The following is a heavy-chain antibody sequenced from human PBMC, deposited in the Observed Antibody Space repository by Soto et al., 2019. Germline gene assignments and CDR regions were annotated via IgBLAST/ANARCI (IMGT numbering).Heavy chain of an antibody. CDR1: GYSFTTFW. CDR3: ARTYCTSSGCDIWFDP. CDR2: IDPEDSDT. Sequence: GESLKISCLGSGYSFTTFWIGWVRQMPGKGLEWMGIIDPEDSDTRYSPSFQGQVTMSVDKSISAAYLQWSSLKASDTAMYYCARTYCTSSGCDIWFDPWGQGTLVTVSS. V-gene: IGHV5-51*01. J-gene: IGHJ5*02. D-gene: IGHD2-8*02.